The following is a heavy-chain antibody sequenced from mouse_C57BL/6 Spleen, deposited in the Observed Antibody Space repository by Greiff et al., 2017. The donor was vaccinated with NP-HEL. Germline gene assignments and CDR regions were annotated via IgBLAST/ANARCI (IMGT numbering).Heavy chain of an antibody. V-gene: IGHV3-6*01. J-gene: IGHJ2*01. CDR2: ISYDGSN. CDR1: GYSITSGYY. Sequence: DVKLQESGPGLVKPSQSLSLTCSVTGYSITSGYYWNWIRQFPGNKLEWMGYISYDGSNNYNPSLKNRISITRDTSKNQFFLKLNSVTTEDTATYYCARDHLFGDFDYWGQGTTLTVSS. D-gene: IGHD1-1*01. CDR3: ARDHLFGDFDY.